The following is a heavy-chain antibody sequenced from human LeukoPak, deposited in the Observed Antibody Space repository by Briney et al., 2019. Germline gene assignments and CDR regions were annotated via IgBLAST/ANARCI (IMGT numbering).Heavy chain of an antibody. CDR3: ARYYDTSGYPYYLDY. CDR2: ISRRSDDI. D-gene: IGHD3-22*01. J-gene: IGHJ4*02. Sequence: PGGSLRLSCVGSGFTFSSYGMNWVRQAPGKGLEWVSFISRRSDDINYADFAKGRFTISRGNAKNSLYLEMTSLRAEDTAVYYCARYYDTSGYPYYLDYWGQGALVSVST. V-gene: IGHV3-21*05. CDR1: GFTFSSYG.